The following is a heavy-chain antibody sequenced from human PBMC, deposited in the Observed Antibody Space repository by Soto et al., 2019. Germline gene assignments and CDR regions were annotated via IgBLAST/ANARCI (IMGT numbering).Heavy chain of an antibody. CDR2: IFTRDSET. J-gene: IGHJ5*02. D-gene: IGHD3-10*01. CDR3: ARGYFDSGHGYDL. CDR1: GHLFNNHW. Sequence: GESLKISCKGPGHLFNNHWIGWVRQTPGKGLEWMGLIFTRDSETKTSPSFQGHVSFSVDNSINTVYLQWTSLRTTDTGIYFCARGYFDSGHGYDLWGQGTLVTVSS. V-gene: IGHV5-51*01.